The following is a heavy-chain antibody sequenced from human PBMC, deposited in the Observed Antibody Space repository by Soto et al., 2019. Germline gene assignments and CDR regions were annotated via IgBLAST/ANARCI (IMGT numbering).Heavy chain of an antibody. Sequence: QVQLVQSGAEVKTPGSSLKVSCKVSGSRFSNYVISWVRQAPGHGLEWLGRIIPIFNSTKYAQSFQGRVTITADKSTSTASLALSSLRSDDTAVYYCARDGRGKKAGYNGLVSLGYWGQGTLVTVSS. CDR2: IIPIFNST. CDR3: ARDGRGKKAGYNGLVSLGY. J-gene: IGHJ4*02. V-gene: IGHV1-69*06. CDR1: GSRFSNYV. D-gene: IGHD2-2*02.